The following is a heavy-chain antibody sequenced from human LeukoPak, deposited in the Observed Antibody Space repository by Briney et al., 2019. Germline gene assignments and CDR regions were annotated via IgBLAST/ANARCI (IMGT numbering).Heavy chain of an antibody. J-gene: IGHJ4*02. V-gene: IGHV4-31*03. CDR3: ARVPPGPRSPAFSDY. CDR2: IYYSGST. Sequence: SQTLSLTCTVSGGSISSGGYYWSWIRQHPGKGLEWIGYIYYSGSTYYNPSLKSRVTISVDTSKNQFSLKLSSVTAADTAVYYCARVPPGPRSPAFSDYWGQGTLVTVSS. D-gene: IGHD2-2*01. CDR1: GGSISSGGYY.